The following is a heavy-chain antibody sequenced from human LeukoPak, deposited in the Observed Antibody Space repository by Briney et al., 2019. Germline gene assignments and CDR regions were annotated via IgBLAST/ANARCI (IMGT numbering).Heavy chain of an antibody. Sequence: GGSLRLSCAASGFTVSSNYMSWVRRAPGKGLEWVSVIYSGGSTYYADSVKGRFTISRDNSKNTLYLQMNSLRAEDTAVYYCARGLYSSLYYFDYWGQGTLVTVSS. J-gene: IGHJ4*02. V-gene: IGHV3-53*01. D-gene: IGHD5-18*01. CDR3: ARGLYSSLYYFDY. CDR1: GFTVSSNY. CDR2: IYSGGST.